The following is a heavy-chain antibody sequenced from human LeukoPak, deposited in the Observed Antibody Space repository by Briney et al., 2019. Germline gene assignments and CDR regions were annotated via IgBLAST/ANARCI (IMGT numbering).Heavy chain of an antibody. Sequence: SGTLSLTCAVSGGSIRSYYWSWIRQPAGKGLEWIGRIYTSGSTNYNPSLKSRVSISVDTSKNQFSLKLTSVTAADTAVYYCARAPEYGLYYFDYWGQGTLVTVSS. CDR1: GGSIRSYY. CDR3: ARAPEYGLYYFDY. CDR2: IYTSGST. J-gene: IGHJ4*02. V-gene: IGHV4-4*07. D-gene: IGHD1-14*01.